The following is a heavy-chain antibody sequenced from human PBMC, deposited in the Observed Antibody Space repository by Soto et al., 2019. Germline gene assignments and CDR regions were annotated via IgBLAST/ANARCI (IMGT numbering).Heavy chain of an antibody. V-gene: IGHV1-3*01. D-gene: IGHD3-10*01. J-gene: IGHJ6*02. CDR3: ARVPDRITMVRGIIIHYYGMDV. Sequence: QVQLVQSGAEVKKPGASVKVSCKASGYTLSTYAMHWVRQAPGQRPEWMGWINAGSGNTNYSHKFQDRVTISRDTSATTAYMEMRSLRSEDTAVYYGARVPDRITMVRGIIIHYYGMDVWGQGTAVTVSS. CDR1: GYTLSTYA. CDR2: INAGSGNT.